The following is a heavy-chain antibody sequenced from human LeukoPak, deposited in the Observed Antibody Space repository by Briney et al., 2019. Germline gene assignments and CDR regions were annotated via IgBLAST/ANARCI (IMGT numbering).Heavy chain of an antibody. V-gene: IGHV4-59*08. CDR1: GGSISNYY. D-gene: IGHD5-24*01. Sequence: SETLSLTCTVSGGSISNYYWSWIRQSPEKGLEWIGYIHDSGSTNYNPSLKSRVTISVDTSKNQFSLKLSSVTVADTAVYYCARLDAAAGRYLQFFYWGQGTLVTVSS. J-gene: IGHJ4*02. CDR2: IHDSGST. CDR3: ARLDAAAGRYLQFFY.